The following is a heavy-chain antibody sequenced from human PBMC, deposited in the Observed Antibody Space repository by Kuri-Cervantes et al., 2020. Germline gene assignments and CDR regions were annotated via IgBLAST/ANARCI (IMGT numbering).Heavy chain of an antibody. D-gene: IGHD5-24*01. CDR2: ISYDGSNK. J-gene: IGHJ4*02. CDR3: AKEMATMYFDY. CDR1: GFTFSSYG. V-gene: IGHV3-30*18. Sequence: GESLKISCAASGFTFSSYGLHWVRQAPGKGLEWVAVISYDGSNKYYADSVKGRFTTSRDNSKNTLYLQMNSLRAEDTAVYYCAKEMATMYFDYWGQGTLVTVSS.